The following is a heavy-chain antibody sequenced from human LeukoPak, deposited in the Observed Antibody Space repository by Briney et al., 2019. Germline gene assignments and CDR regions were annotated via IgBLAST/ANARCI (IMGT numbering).Heavy chain of an antibody. CDR2: IYYSGST. CDR1: GGSISSYY. J-gene: IGHJ4*02. V-gene: IGHV4-59*01. D-gene: IGHD6-13*01. CDR3: AREGAAAEGSDY. Sequence: PSETLSLTCTVSGGSISSYYWSWIRQPPGKGLEWIGYIYYSGSTNYNPSLKSRVTISVDTSKNQFSLKLSSVTAADTAVYYCAREGAAAEGSDYWGQGTLVTVSS.